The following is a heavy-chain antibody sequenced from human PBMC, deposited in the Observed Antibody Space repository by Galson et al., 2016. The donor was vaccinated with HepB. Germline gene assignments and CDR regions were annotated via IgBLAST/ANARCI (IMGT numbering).Heavy chain of an antibody. V-gene: IGHV3-48*02. D-gene: IGHD1-26*01. CDR3: ARELVRSAFDL. Sequence: PGKGLQWVSYISSRIDTKYYADFVWGRFTISRDNSKNTVFLQMNSLRDEDTAVYYCARELVRSAFDLWGQGTLVTVSS. J-gene: IGHJ3*01. CDR2: ISSRIDTK.